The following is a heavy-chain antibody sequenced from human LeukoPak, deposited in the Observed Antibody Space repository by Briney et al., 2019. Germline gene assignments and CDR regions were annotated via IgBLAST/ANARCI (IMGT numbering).Heavy chain of an antibody. V-gene: IGHV4-4*02. CDR1: GGSISSSNW. CDR2: IYHSGST. D-gene: IGHD2-21*01. CDR3: VRERHIASDAFDV. J-gene: IGHJ3*01. Sequence: SETLSLTCAVSGGSISSSNWWSWVRQPPGKGLEWIGEIYHSGSTNYNPSLKSRVTISVDTSKNQFSLKLSSVTAADTAVYYCVRERHIASDAFDVWGQGTLVTVSS.